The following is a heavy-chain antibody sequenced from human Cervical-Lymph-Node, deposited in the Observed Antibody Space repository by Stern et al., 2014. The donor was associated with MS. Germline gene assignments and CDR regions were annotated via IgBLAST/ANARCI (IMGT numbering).Heavy chain of an antibody. CDR3: SREGRSTVTTAAAY. D-gene: IGHD4-17*01. CDR1: GYTFSAYS. CDR2: INGHTGET. J-gene: IGHJ4*02. Sequence: QVQLVQSGTEVKKPGASVKVSCKASGYTFSAYSVHWVRQAPGQGLEWMGRINGHTGETNYAQKVQGRVTMARDPSTSTASMELASLRSDDTAVYYCSREGRSTVTTAAAYWGQGTLVTVSS. V-gene: IGHV1-2*02.